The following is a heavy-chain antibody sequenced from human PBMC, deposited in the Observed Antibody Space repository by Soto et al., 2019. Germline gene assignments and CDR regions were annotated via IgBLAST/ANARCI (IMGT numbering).Heavy chain of an antibody. CDR2: ISGNGGST. D-gene: IGHD4-17*01. V-gene: IGHV3-23*01. CDR1: GFTFSSYA. Sequence: EVPLLESGGGLVQPGGALRLSCAASGFTFSSYAMNWVRQAPGKGLEWVSAISGNGGSTYYADSVKGRFIISRDSSKNTLYLQRNSLRAEDTAIYYCGRGVNTATTGSDYWGQGTLVTVSS. J-gene: IGHJ4*02. CDR3: GRGVNTATTGSDY.